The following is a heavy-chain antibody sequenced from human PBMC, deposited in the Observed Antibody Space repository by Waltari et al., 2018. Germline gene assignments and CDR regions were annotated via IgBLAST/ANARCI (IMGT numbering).Heavy chain of an antibody. Sequence: QVQLQQWGAGLLKPSETLSLTCAVYGGSFSGYYWSWIRQPPGKGLEWIGEINHSGMTTYNPTLKSRVTISVETSKNQFSLKRSSVTAADTAVYYCARGEFNTIFGVVIRPLYYYGMDVWGQGTTVTVSS. CDR3: ARGEFNTIFGVVIRPLYYYGMDV. CDR1: GGSFSGYY. J-gene: IGHJ6*02. V-gene: IGHV4-34*01. D-gene: IGHD3-3*01. CDR2: INHSGMT.